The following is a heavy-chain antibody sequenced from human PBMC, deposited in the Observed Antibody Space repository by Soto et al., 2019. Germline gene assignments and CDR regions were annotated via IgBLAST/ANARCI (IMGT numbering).Heavy chain of an antibody. CDR2: INHSGST. J-gene: IGHJ6*02. V-gene: IGHV4-34*01. CDR1: GGSFSGYY. D-gene: IGHD2-2*01. CDR3: ARSCSSTSCYHYYYYYYGMDV. Sequence: PSETLSLTCAVYGGSFSGYYWSWIRQPPGKGLEWIGEINHSGSTNYNPSLKSRVTISVDTSKNQFSLKLSSVTAADTAVYYCARSCSSTSCYHYYYYYYGMDVWGQWTTVTVSS.